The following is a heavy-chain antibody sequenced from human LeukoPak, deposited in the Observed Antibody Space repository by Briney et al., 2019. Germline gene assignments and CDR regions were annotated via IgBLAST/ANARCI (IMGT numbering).Heavy chain of an antibody. CDR1: GFTVSSNY. CDR2: IYSGGST. Sequence: GGSLRLSCAASGFTVSSNYMSWVRQAPGKGLEWVSVIYSGGSTYYADSVKGRFTISRDNSKNTLYLQMNSLRAEDTAVYYCSAGTGSSYYYYGMDAWGQGTTVTVSS. D-gene: IGHD2-8*02. V-gene: IGHV3-53*01. J-gene: IGHJ6*02. CDR3: SAGTGSSYYYYGMDA.